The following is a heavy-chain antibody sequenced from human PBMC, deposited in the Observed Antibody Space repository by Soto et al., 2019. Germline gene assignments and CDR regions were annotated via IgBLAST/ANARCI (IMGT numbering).Heavy chain of an antibody. CDR2: IHAGNGNT. CDR1: GYTFTTYS. J-gene: IGHJ6*02. Sequence: ASVKISCKASGYTFTTYSMHWVRQAPGQRLEWMGWIHAGNGNTEHSQKFQGRVTITRDTSASTAYLELGSLRSEDTAVYYCARAACSSTSCYNYYAYGMDVWGQGTAVTVSS. CDR3: ARAACSSTSCYNYYAYGMDV. V-gene: IGHV1-3*01. D-gene: IGHD2-2*01.